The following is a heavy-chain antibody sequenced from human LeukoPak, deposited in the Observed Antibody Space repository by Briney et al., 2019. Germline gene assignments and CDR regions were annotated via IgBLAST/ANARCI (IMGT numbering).Heavy chain of an antibody. V-gene: IGHV4-39*07. CDR2: VYYNGNT. Sequence: SETLSLTCTVSGGSISSGSYYWGWIRQPPGKRLEWIGSVYYNGNTYYNPPLKSRVTISIDTSKKQFSLKLRSVTAADTAVYYCARTYGSGNKYYFYMDVWGKGTTVTVSS. CDR3: ARTYGSGNKYYFYMDV. CDR1: GGSISSGSYY. D-gene: IGHD3-10*01. J-gene: IGHJ6*03.